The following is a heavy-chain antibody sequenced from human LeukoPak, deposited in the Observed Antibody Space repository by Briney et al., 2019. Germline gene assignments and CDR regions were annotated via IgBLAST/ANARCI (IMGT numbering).Heavy chain of an antibody. CDR3: ARAVDDDPIDY. Sequence: PGGSLRLSCAASGFTFSRYWMNWVRQAPGKGLEWVANINEDGSEKHCVDSVKGRFTISRDNAKNSLYLQMNSLRFEDTAVYYCARAVDDDPIDYWGQGTLVTVSS. CDR1: GFTFSRYW. J-gene: IGHJ4*02. D-gene: IGHD4-23*01. V-gene: IGHV3-7*04. CDR2: INEDGSEK.